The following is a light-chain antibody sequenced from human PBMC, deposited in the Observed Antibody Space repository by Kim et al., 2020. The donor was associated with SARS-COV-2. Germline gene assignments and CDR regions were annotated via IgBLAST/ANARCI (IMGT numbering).Light chain of an antibody. V-gene: IGKV1-39*01. CDR1: ESIRYF. CDR2: GAS. CDR3: RQSVSTAYT. Sequence: DIQMTQSPSSLSASVGDRVTITCRASESIRYFLNWYQQKAGKVPELLIYGASHLQTDVPLRFSGSGSGTEFSLTIDGLQPEDAATYYCRQSVSTAYTFGQGTKLEI. J-gene: IGKJ2*01.